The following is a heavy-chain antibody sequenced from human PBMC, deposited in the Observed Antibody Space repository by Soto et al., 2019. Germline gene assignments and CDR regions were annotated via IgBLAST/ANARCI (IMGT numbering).Heavy chain of an antibody. CDR3: VSYCSSTSCYSYYMDV. CDR2: IYYSGST. Sequence: QLQESGPGLVKPSETLSLTCTVSGGSISSSSYYWGWIRQPPGKGLEWIGSIYYSGSTYYNPSLKSRVTISVDTSKNQFSLKLSSVTAADTAVYYCVSYCSSTSCYSYYMDVWGKGTTVTVSS. J-gene: IGHJ6*03. CDR1: GGSISSSSYY. D-gene: IGHD2-2*02. V-gene: IGHV4-39*01.